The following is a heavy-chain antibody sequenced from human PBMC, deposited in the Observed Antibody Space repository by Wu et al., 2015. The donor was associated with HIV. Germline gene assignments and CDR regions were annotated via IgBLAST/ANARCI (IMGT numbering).Heavy chain of an antibody. CDR1: GGTFSSYA. Sequence: QVQLVQSGTEVKKPGSSVRVSCEASGGTFSSYAISWVRQAPGQGLVWMGRAIPISGAPYYAQSFQDRITISADESTRTVHMELSGLTSEDTAVYYCASRYSSYSSGWYYFDYWGQGTLVIVSP. CDR2: AIPISGAP. D-gene: IGHD6-19*01. V-gene: IGHV1-69*13. J-gene: IGHJ4*02. CDR3: ASRYSSYSSGWYYFDY.